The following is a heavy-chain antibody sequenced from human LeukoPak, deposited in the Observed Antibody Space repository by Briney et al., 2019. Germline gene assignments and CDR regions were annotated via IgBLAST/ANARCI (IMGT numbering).Heavy chain of an antibody. V-gene: IGHV3-23*01. D-gene: IGHD4-17*01. J-gene: IGHJ4*02. CDR2: IGDSGGST. CDR3: ANGFDYGDPFDY. CDR1: GFTFSSYA. Sequence: PGGSLRLPCAASGFTFSSYAMNWVRQAPGKGLEWVSAIGDSGGSTYYAASVKGRFTISRDNSKNTLYLQMNSLRAEDTAVYYCANGFDYGDPFDYWGQGTLVTVSS.